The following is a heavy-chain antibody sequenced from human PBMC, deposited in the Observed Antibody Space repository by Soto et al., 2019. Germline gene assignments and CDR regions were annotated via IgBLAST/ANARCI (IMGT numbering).Heavy chain of an antibody. D-gene: IGHD1-20*01. CDR3: VKSRGRNNFDCFD. CDR2: VRGNGDPP. J-gene: IGHJ4*02. V-gene: IGHV3-64D*06. Sequence: GGSLRLSFSASGFTFSSYAMHWVRKAPGKGLEYVSGVRGNGDPPFYADSVKGRFTISRDNSKNRRYLQMSSLSADDTAVYYCVKSRGRNNFDCFDWGKGALVTVAS. CDR1: GFTFSSYA.